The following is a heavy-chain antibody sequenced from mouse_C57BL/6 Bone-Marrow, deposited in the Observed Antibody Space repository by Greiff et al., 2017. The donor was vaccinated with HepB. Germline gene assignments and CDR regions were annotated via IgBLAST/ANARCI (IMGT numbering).Heavy chain of an antibody. J-gene: IGHJ3*01. CDR1: GYTFTSYW. Sequence: QVQLQQPGAELVKPGASVKLSCKASGYTFTSYWMQWVKPRPGQGLEWIGEIDPSDSYTNYHQKFKGKATLTVDTSSSTSYMQLSSLTSEDSAVYYCARESSAGYVGVAYWGQGTLVTVSA. V-gene: IGHV1-50*01. CDR3: ARESSAGYVGVAY. D-gene: IGHD3-2*02. CDR2: IDPSDSYT.